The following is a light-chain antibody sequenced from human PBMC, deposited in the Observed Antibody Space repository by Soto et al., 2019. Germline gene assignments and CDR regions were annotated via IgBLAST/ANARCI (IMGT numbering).Light chain of an antibody. CDR3: QQLNSYPQT. J-gene: IGKJ5*01. Sequence: IQLTQSPSSLSASVGDRVIITCQASRGISSYLAWYQQKPGKAPKLLVYSASTLQSGVPSRFSGSASRPDFTLTISSLQPEDSATYFCQQLNSYPQTFGQGTRLEIK. V-gene: IGKV1-9*01. CDR2: SAS. CDR1: RGISSY.